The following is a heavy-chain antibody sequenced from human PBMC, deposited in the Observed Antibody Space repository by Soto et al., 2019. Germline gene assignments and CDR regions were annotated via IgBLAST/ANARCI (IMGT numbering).Heavy chain of an antibody. Sequence: PGGSLRLSCAASGFTFSSYAMSWVRQAPGKGLEWVSAISGSGGSTYYADSVKGRFTISRDNSKNTLYLQMNSLRAEDTAVYYCAKDIVVVPAAMYAYWGQGTLVTVSS. D-gene: IGHD2-2*01. CDR1: GFTFSSYA. J-gene: IGHJ4*02. CDR2: ISGSGGST. CDR3: AKDIVVVPAAMYAY. V-gene: IGHV3-23*01.